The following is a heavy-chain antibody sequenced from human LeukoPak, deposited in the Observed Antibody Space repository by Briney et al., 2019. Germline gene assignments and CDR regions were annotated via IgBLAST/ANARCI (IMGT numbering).Heavy chain of an antibody. J-gene: IGHJ1*01. D-gene: IGHD4-17*01. CDR2: IYPGDSDT. CDR1: GYSFTSYW. CDR3: ARTRGTYPEYFLH. Sequence: PGESLKISGKGSGYSFTSYWIGWVRQMPGKGLEWMGIIYPGDSDTRYSPSFQGQVTVSADKSISTAYLQWTNLKASDTAMYYCARTRGTYPEYFLHWAQDTLVTVSS. V-gene: IGHV5-51*01.